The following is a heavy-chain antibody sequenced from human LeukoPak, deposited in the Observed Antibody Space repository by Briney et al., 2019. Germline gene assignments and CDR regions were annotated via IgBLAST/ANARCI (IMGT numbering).Heavy chain of an antibody. V-gene: IGHV3-66*01. J-gene: IGHJ4*02. CDR2: IYSGGST. CDR1: GFTVSSNY. CDR3: AREVNYYGSGSLFDY. Sequence: GGSLRLSCAASGFTVSSNYMSWVRQAPGKGLEWVSVIYSGGSTYYADSVKGRFTISRDNSKNTLYLQMNSLRAEDTAVYYCAREVNYYGSGSLFDYWGQGTLVTVSS. D-gene: IGHD3-10*01.